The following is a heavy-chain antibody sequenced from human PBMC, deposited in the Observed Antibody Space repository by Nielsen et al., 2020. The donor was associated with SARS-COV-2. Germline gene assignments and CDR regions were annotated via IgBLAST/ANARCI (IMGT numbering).Heavy chain of an antibody. CDR3: ARRAEYGMDV. CDR2: IYYSGST. CDR1: GGSISSSSYY. D-gene: IGHD1-14*01. V-gene: IGHV4-39*07. J-gene: IGHJ6*02. Sequence: SETLSLTCTVSGGSISSSSYYWGWIRQPPGKGLEWIGSIYYSGSTYYNPSLKSRVTISVDTSKNQFSLKLSSVTAADTAVYYCARRAEYGMDVWGQGTTVTVSS.